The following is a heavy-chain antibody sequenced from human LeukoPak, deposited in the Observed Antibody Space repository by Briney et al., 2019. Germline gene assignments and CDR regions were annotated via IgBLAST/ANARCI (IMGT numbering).Heavy chain of an antibody. D-gene: IGHD4-17*01. J-gene: IGHJ4*02. CDR1: GFTVSSNY. V-gene: IGHV3-53*01. CDR2: IYSGGST. Sequence: GGSLRLSCAASGFTVSSNYMNWVRQAPGKGLELVSVIYSGGSTYYADSVKGRFTVSRDNSKNTLFLQMNSLRAEDTAVYYCAREAVTRNYFDYWGQGTLVTVSS. CDR3: AREAVTRNYFDY.